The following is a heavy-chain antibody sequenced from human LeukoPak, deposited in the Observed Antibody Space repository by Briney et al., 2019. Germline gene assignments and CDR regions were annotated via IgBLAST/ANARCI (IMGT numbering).Heavy chain of an antibody. CDR3: ATALDLWFGELFYMDV. CDR2: IIPIFGTA. CDR1: GGTFSSYA. Sequence: SVKDSCKASGGTFSSYAISWVRQAPEQGLEWMGRIIPIFGTANYAQKFQGRVTITTDESTSTAYMELSSLRSEDTAVYYCATALDLWFGELFYMDVWGKGTTVTVSS. V-gene: IGHV1-69*05. D-gene: IGHD3-10*01. J-gene: IGHJ6*03.